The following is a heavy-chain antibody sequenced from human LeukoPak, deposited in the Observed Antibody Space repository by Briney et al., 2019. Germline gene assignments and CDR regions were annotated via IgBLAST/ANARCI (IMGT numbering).Heavy chain of an antibody. D-gene: IGHD1-14*01. J-gene: IGHJ4*02. CDR3: ARSSSLNRHQIGY. CDR1: GYTFTSYD. V-gene: IGHV1-8*03. CDR2: MNPNSGNT. Sequence: ASVKVSCKAFGYTFTSYDINWVRQATGQGLEWMGWMNPNSGNTGYAQKFQGRVTITRNTSISTAYMELSSLRSEDTAVYYCARSSSLNRHQIGYWGQGTLVTVSS.